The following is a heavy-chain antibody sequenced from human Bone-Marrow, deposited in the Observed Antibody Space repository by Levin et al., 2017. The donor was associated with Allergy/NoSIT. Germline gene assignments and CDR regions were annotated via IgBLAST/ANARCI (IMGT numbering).Heavy chain of an antibody. CDR1: GFTFSSYG. CDR3: ARGGQARYSGYLNFDY. Sequence: GESLKISCAASGFTFSSYGMHWVRQAPGKGLEWVAVIWYDGSNKYYADSVKGRFTISRDNSKNTLYLQMNSLRAEDTAVYYCARGGQARYSGYLNFDYWGQGTLVTVSS. J-gene: IGHJ4*02. D-gene: IGHD5-12*01. CDR2: IWYDGSNK. V-gene: IGHV3-33*01.